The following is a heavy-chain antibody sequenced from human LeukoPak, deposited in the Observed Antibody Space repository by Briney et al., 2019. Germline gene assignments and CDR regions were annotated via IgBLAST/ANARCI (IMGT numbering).Heavy chain of an antibody. Sequence: SETLSLTCTASGGSISTYYWSWIRQPPGKGLEWIGYIYYSGSTNYNPSLKSRVTISVDTSKNQFSLKLSSVTAADTAVYYCATNYYDSSGLGAFDIWGQGTMVTVSS. CDR2: IYYSGST. CDR1: GGSISTYY. CDR3: ATNYYDSSGLGAFDI. J-gene: IGHJ3*02. V-gene: IGHV4-59*01. D-gene: IGHD3-22*01.